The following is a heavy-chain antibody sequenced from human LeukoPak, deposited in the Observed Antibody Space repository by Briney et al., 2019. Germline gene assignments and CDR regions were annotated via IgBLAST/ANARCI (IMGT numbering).Heavy chain of an antibody. Sequence: TGGSLRLSCAASGFTFSSCWMSWVRQAPGKGLEWVANIKQDGSERYYVDSVKGRFTISRDNAKNSLYLQMNSLRAVDTAVYYCARGPSGGNGFSYWGLGTLVTVSS. CDR2: IKQDGSER. CDR3: ARGPSGGNGFSY. J-gene: IGHJ4*02. V-gene: IGHV3-7*04. CDR1: GFTFSSCW. D-gene: IGHD2-15*01.